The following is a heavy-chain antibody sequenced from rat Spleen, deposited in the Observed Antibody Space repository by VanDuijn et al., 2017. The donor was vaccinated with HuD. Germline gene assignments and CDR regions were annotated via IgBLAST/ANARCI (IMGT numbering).Heavy chain of an antibody. CDR3: ARHYNNYGWFVY. Sequence: EVQLVETGGGLVQPGESLKLSCVASGFTFSSYWMYWIRQAPGEGLEWISSISPDGGSTYYPDSVKGRFTISRDNAKSTLYLQMDSLRSEDTATYYCARHYNNYGWFVYWGQGTLVTVSS. J-gene: IGHJ3*01. CDR1: GFTFSSYW. V-gene: IGHV5-58*01. D-gene: IGHD1-10*01. CDR2: ISPDGGST.